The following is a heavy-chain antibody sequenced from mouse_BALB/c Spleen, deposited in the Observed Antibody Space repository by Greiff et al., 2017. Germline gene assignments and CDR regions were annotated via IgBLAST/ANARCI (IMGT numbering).Heavy chain of an antibody. V-gene: IGHV5-6*01. CDR1: GFTFSSYG. CDR3: ARITTGGYFDY. D-gene: IGHD1-1*01. CDR2: ISSGGSYT. J-gene: IGHJ2*01. Sequence: EVKLMESGGDLVKPGGSLKLSCAASGFTFSSYGMSWVRQTPDKRLEWVATISSGGSYTYYPDSVKGRFTISRDNAKNTLYLQMSSLKSEDTAMYYCARITTGGYFDYWGQGTTLTVSS.